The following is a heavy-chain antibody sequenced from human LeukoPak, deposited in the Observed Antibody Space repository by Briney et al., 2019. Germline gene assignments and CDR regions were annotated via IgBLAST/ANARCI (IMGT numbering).Heavy chain of an antibody. CDR1: GCTFTGYY. D-gene: IGHD6-13*01. CDR3: ARRSTSSSSWYGFDY. Sequence: ASVKVSCKASGCTFTGYYMHWVRQAPGQGLEWMGWINPNSGGTNYAQKFQGRVTMTRDTSISTAYMELSRLRSDDTAVYYCARRSTSSSSWYGFDYWGQGTLVTVSS. J-gene: IGHJ4*02. V-gene: IGHV1-2*02. CDR2: INPNSGGT.